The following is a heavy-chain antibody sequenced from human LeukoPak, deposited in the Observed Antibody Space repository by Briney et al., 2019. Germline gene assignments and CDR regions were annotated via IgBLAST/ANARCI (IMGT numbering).Heavy chain of an antibody. Sequence: PSETLSLTCTVSGGSISSGDYYWSWIRQPPGKGLEWIGYIYYSGSTYYNPSLKSRVTISVDTSKNQFSPKLSSVTAADTAVYYCARDFGDYYGSGANWGQGTLVTVSS. CDR3: ARDFGDYYGSGAN. V-gene: IGHV4-30-4*08. CDR2: IYYSGST. CDR1: GGSISSGDYY. J-gene: IGHJ4*02. D-gene: IGHD3-10*01.